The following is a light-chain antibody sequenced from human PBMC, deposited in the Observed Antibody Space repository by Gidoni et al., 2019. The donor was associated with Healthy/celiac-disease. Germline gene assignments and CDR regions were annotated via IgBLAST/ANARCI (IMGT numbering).Light chain of an antibody. CDR3: QVWDSSSDHPGV. CDR1: NIGSKS. J-gene: IGLJ2*01. V-gene: IGLV3-21*02. CDR2: YDS. Sequence: SYVLTQPPSVSVAPGQTARITCWGNNIGSKSVHWYQPKPGQAPVLVVYYDSDRPSGIPERFSGSNSGNTATLTISRVEAGDEADYYCQVWDSSSDHPGVFGGGTKLTVL.